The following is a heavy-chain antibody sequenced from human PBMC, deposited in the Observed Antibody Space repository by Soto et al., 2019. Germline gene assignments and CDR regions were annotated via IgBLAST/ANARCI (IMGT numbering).Heavy chain of an antibody. D-gene: IGHD5-18*01. Sequence: SETLSLTCAVYGGSFSGYYWSWIRQPPGKGLEWIGEINHSGSTNYNPSLKSRVTISVDTSKNQFSLKRSSVTAADTDVYFCARGGDSYGYYFWGQGTLVTVSS. CDR2: INHSGST. V-gene: IGHV4-34*01. J-gene: IGHJ4*02. CDR1: GGSFSGYY. CDR3: ARGGDSYGYYF.